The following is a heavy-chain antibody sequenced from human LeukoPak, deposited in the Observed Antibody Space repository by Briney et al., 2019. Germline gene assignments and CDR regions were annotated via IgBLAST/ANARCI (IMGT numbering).Heavy chain of an antibody. CDR2: INPTSGAT. CDR3: TRYSLGGDYDFGY. D-gene: IGHD4-17*01. V-gene: IGHV1-2*02. CDR1: GYTFTDYY. J-gene: IGHJ4*02. Sequence: GASVKVSCKTSGYTFTDYYIHWVRQAPGQGLEWMGWINPTSGATDYAQKFRGRVTMTRDSSISTAYMELNSLKSDDTAVFYCTRYSLGGDYDFGYWGQGTLVAVSS.